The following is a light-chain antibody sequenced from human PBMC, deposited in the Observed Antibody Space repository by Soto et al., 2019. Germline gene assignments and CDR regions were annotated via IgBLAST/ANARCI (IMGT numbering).Light chain of an antibody. CDR2: KIS. Sequence: DIVMTQTPLSSPVTLGQPASISCRSSQSLVHSDGSTYLSWLLQRPGQTPRLRIAKISIRFSVVPDRFSGIGEGTDFTLKNSGLEDEDVSGYYCMQAKHFPWTFVQWTQVEIK. V-gene: IGKV2-24*01. CDR1: QSLVHSDGSTY. CDR3: MQAKHFPWT. J-gene: IGKJ1*01.